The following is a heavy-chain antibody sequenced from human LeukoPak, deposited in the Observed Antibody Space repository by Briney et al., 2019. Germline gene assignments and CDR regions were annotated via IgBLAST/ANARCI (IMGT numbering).Heavy chain of an antibody. CDR1: GGSISSYY. J-gene: IGHJ6*02. CDR3: ARAPSSIVVVPAAIQPYYYGMDV. Sequence: SETLSLTCTVSGGSISSYYWSWIRQPPGKGLEWIGYIYYSGSTNYNPSLKSRVTISVDTSKNQFSLKLSSVTAADTAVYYCARAPSSIVVVPAAIQPYYYGMDVWGQGTTVTVSS. V-gene: IGHV4-59*01. CDR2: IYYSGST. D-gene: IGHD2-2*02.